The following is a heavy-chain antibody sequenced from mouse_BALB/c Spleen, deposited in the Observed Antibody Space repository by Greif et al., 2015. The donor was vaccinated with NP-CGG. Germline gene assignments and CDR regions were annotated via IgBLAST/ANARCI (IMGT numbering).Heavy chain of an antibody. D-gene: IGHD1-1*01. J-gene: IGHJ4*01. CDR2: INPSTGYT. V-gene: IGHV1-7*01. Sequence: VQLQESGAELAKPGASVKMSCKASGYTFTSYWMHWVKQRPGQGLDWIGYINPSTGYTEYNQKFKDKATLTADKSSSTAYMQLSSLTSEDSAVYYCASSYYYGSSYYAMDYWGQGTSVTVSS. CDR1: GYTFTSYW. CDR3: ASSYYYGSSYYAMDY.